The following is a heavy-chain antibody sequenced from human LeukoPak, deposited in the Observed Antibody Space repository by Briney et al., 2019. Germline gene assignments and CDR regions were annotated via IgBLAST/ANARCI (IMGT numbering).Heavy chain of an antibody. CDR1: GFTFSTYA. CDR3: AKDVRVGGGGMDV. V-gene: IGHV3-23*01. Sequence: GEALILSCAAHGFTFSTYAMTWVRQAPGKGLEWVSLISSVGDKTYYADSVKGRFTISRDNSKNTLSLQMNSLRAEDTAIYYCAKDVRVGGGGMDVWGRGTPVTVSS. J-gene: IGHJ6*02. D-gene: IGHD1-26*01. CDR2: ISSVGDKT.